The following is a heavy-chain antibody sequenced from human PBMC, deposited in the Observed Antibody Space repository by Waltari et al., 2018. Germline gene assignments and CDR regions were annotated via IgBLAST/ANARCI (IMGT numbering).Heavy chain of an antibody. Sequence: QLVESGGGLVQPGGSLRLPCVASEFAFSEYWMSWVRQAPGMGLDWVASVKKDGSEECNVDAAKCRFTISRYNAKYSLYLQMNSLRAEDTAMYYCVTDWEAYWGRGTLVTVSS. CDR1: EFAFSEYW. CDR3: VTDWEAY. J-gene: IGHJ4*02. D-gene: IGHD1-26*01. CDR2: VKKDGSEE. V-gene: IGHV3-7*01.